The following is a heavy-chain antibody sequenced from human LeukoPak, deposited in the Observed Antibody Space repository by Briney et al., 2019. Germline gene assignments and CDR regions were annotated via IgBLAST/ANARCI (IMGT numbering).Heavy chain of an antibody. CDR1: GFAFSNYA. V-gene: IGHV3-23*01. J-gene: IGHJ6*02. Sequence: GGSLRLSCAASGFAFSNYAMNWVRQAPGKGLEWVSTIGSSGGSTYYADSVKGRFTISRDNSKNTLYLQMNSLRAEDTAVYYCAKADGSGWFYYYYYGMDVWGQGTTVTVSS. CDR3: AKADGSGWFYYYYYGMDV. D-gene: IGHD6-19*01. CDR2: IGSSGGST.